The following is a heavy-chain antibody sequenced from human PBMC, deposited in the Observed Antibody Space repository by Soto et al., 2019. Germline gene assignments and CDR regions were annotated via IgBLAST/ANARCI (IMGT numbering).Heavy chain of an antibody. D-gene: IGHD3-22*01. Sequence: QVQLVQSGAEVKKSGASVKVSCKASGGTFNSYDINWVRQAPGQGLEWMGGIIPIVETPKYAQKFQGRVTITADESTNTVYMELSSLRSEDTAMYYCARLSRPNYYDTSGFFKDNWFDPWGQGTLVTVSS. V-gene: IGHV1-69*13. CDR3: ARLSRPNYYDTSGFFKDNWFDP. J-gene: IGHJ5*02. CDR1: GGTFNSYD. CDR2: IIPIVETP.